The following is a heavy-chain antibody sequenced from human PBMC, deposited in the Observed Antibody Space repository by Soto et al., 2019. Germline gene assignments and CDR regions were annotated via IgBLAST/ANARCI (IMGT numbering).Heavy chain of an antibody. CDR2: IWYDGSNK. CDR1: GFTFSSYG. Sequence: PGGSLRLSCAASGFTFSSYGMHWVRQAPGKGLEWVAVIWYDGSNKYYADSVKGRFTISRDNSKNTLYLQMNSLRAEDTAVYYCAREQFYGGNSGAFDIWGQGTMVTVSS. V-gene: IGHV3-33*01. J-gene: IGHJ3*02. D-gene: IGHD4-17*01. CDR3: AREQFYGGNSGAFDI.